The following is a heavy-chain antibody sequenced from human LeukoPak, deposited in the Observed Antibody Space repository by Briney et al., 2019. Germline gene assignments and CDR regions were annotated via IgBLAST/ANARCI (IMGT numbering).Heavy chain of an antibody. D-gene: IGHD3-22*01. CDR3: ARSYLVFNWFDP. J-gene: IGHJ5*02. CDR2: VIPIFGTA. V-gene: IGHV1-69*13. CDR1: GGSFKNYA. Sequence: SVKVSCKASGGSFKNYAISWLRQAPGQGLEWMGGVIPIFGTANFSENFRDRVTFTADEATRTAFMELSSLRSEDTAIYFCARSYLVFNWFDPWGQGTLVTVSS.